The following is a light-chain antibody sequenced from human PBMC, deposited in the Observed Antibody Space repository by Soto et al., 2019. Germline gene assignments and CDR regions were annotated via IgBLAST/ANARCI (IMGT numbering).Light chain of an antibody. V-gene: IGKV1-5*03. J-gene: IGKJ1*01. CDR3: QHYNSYSEA. Sequence: DIQMTQSPCTLSASLGDRVTITCRASQTFSSWLAWYQQKPGQAPNLLIYEASTRTTGVPARFSGSGSGTEFTLTISSLQSDDFATYYCQHYNSYSEAFGQGTKVDIK. CDR1: QTFSSW. CDR2: EAS.